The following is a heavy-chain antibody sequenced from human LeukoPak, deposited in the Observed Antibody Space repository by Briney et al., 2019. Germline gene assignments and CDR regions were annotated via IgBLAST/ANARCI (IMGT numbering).Heavy chain of an antibody. D-gene: IGHD3-22*01. J-gene: IGHJ6*02. CDR2: INPNSGGT. Sequence: ASVKVSFKASVYTFTGYYMHWVRQAPGQGLEWMGWINPNSGGTNYAQKFQGRVTMTRDTSISTAYMELSRLRSDDTAVYYCARGEYYYDNTPYGMDVWGQGTTVTVSS. CDR3: ARGEYYYDNTPYGMDV. V-gene: IGHV1-2*02. CDR1: VYTFTGYY.